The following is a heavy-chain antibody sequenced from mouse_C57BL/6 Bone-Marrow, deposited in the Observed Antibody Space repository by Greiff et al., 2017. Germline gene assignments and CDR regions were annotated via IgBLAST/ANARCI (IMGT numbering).Heavy chain of an antibody. CDR2: IRNKANGYTT. V-gene: IGHV7-3*01. CDR1: GFTFTDYY. D-gene: IGHD4-1*01. Sequence: EVQRVESGGGLVQPGGSLSLSCAASGFTFTDYYMSWVRQPPGKALEWLGFIRNKANGYTTAYRASVKGRFTISRYNSQSILYLQMNALRAEDSATYYCARYMGPYYFDYWGQGTTLTVSS. CDR3: ARYMGPYYFDY. J-gene: IGHJ2*01.